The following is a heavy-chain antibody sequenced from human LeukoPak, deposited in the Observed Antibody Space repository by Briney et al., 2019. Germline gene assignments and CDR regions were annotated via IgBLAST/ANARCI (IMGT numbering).Heavy chain of an antibody. CDR1: GGTFSSYA. CDR2: IIPIFGTA. J-gene: IGHJ6*03. D-gene: IGHD2-8*01. CDR3: ARVRGYCTNGVCYTGGYYYMDV. V-gene: IGHV1-69*05. Sequence: GASVKISCKASGGTFSSYAISWVRQAPGQGLEWMGRIIPIFGTANYAQKFQGRATITTDESTSTAYMELSSLRSEDTAVYYCARVRGYCTNGVCYTGGYYYMDVWGKGTTVTVSS.